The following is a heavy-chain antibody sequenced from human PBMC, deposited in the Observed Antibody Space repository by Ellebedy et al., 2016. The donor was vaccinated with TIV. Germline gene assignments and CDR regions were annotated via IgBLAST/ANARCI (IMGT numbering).Heavy chain of an antibody. CDR3: ARDMAWGNERLNDAFDI. J-gene: IGHJ3*02. CDR1: GFTFSPYS. Sequence: GESLKISCAASGFTFSPYSMNWVRQAPGKGLEWLSYISGSSITKQYVDSVEGRFIISRDHAKNTLYLQMNSLTVEETAVYYCARDMAWGNERLNDAFDIWGQGTKVTVSS. V-gene: IGHV3-48*04. CDR2: ISGSSITK. D-gene: IGHD7-27*01.